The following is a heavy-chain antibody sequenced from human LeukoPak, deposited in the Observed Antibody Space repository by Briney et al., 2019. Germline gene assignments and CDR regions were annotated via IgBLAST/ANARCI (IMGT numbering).Heavy chain of an antibody. J-gene: IGHJ4*02. CDR1: GFTFSSDS. CDR3: ARAGQWLAYFDY. Sequence: GGSLRLSCTASGFTFSSDSMNWVRQAPGKGLEWVSSISSSSSYIYYADSVKGRFTISRDNAKNSLYLQMNSLRAEDTAVYYCARAGQWLAYFDYWGQGTLVTVSS. CDR2: ISSSSSYI. V-gene: IGHV3-21*01. D-gene: IGHD6-19*01.